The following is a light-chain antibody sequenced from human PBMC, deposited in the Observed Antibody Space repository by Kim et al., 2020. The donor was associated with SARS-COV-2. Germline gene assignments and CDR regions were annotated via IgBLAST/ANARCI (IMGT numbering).Light chain of an antibody. J-gene: IGLJ2*01. CDR1: NIGSKS. Sequence: PRSVSVAPGKTARITCGGNNIGSKSVHWYQQKPGQAPVLVIYFDSDRPSGIPDRFSGSNSGNTATLTITRVDTGDEADYYCQVYPVFGGGTQLTVL. CDR3: QVYPV. V-gene: IGLV3-21*01. CDR2: FDS.